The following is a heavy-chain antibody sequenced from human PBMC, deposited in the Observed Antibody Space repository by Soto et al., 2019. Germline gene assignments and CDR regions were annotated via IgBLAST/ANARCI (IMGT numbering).Heavy chain of an antibody. CDR1: GYTFTSYA. CDR2: INAGNGNT. CDR3: ARPSSGWYAADDFAI. J-gene: IGHJ3*02. V-gene: IGHV1-3*01. Sequence: GASVKVSCKASGYTFTSYAMHWVRQAPGQRLEWMGWINAGNGNTKYSQKFQGRVTITRDTSASTAYMELSSLRSEDTAVYYCARPSSGWYAADDFAIWGQDTLVLVS. D-gene: IGHD6-19*01.